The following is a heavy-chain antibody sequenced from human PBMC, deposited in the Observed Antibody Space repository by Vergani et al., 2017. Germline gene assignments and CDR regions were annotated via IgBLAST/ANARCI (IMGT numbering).Heavy chain of an antibody. CDR1: GGSISSYY. D-gene: IGHD4-17*01. CDR2: IYYSGST. Sequence: QVQLQESGPGLVKPSETLSLTCTVSGGSISSYYWSWIRQPPGKGLEWIGYIYYSGSTNYNPSLKSRVTISVDPSKNQFSLKLSSLTAADTAVYYCARARDYGDSVGPVDYWGQGTLVTVSS. CDR3: ARARDYGDSVGPVDY. V-gene: IGHV4-59*01. J-gene: IGHJ4*02.